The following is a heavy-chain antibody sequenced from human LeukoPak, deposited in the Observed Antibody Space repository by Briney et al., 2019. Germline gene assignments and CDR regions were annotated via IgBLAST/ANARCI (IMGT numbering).Heavy chain of an antibody. D-gene: IGHD3-22*01. Sequence: SQTLSLTCTVSGGSISSGSYYWSWIRQHPGKGLEWIGYIYYSGSTYYNPSLKSRVTISVDTSKNQFSLKLSSVTAADTAVYYCARANFEYYYDSSGHYYFDYWGQGTLVTVSS. J-gene: IGHJ4*02. CDR2: IYYSGST. CDR1: GGSISSGSYY. V-gene: IGHV4-31*03. CDR3: ARANFEYYYDSSGHYYFDY.